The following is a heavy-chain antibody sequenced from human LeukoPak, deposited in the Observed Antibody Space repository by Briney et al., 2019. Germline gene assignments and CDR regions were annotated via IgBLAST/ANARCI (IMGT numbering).Heavy chain of an antibody. CDR3: ARAGVITMVRGVIINDAFDI. D-gene: IGHD3-10*01. V-gene: IGHV1-46*01. CDR2: INPSGGCT. J-gene: IGHJ3*02. Sequence: ASVKVSCKASGYTFTSYYMHWVRQAPGQGLEWMGIINPSGGCTSYAQKFQGRVTMTRDTSTSTVYMELSSLRSEDTAVYYCARAGVITMVRGVIINDAFDIWGQGTMVTVSS. CDR1: GYTFTSYY.